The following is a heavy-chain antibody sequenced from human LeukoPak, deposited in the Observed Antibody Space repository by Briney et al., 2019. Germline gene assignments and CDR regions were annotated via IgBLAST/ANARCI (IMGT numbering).Heavy chain of an antibody. CDR1: GYTFTSYG. CDR3: ATAPPCSGGSCSYYFDY. D-gene: IGHD2-15*01. V-gene: IGHV1-18*01. Sequence: GASVKVSCKASGYTFTSYGISWVRQAPGQGLEWMGWISTYNGNTNYAQKLQGRVTMTTDTSTSTAYMELSSLRSEDTAVYYCATAPPCSGGSCSYYFDYWGQGTLVTVSS. CDR2: ISTYNGNT. J-gene: IGHJ4*02.